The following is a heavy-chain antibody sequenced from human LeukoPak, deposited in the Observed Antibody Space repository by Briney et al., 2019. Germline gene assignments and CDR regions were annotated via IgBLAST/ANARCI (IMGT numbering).Heavy chain of an antibody. V-gene: IGHV3-21*01. J-gene: IGHJ4*02. CDR3: ARDPQPTKN. Sequence: GGSLRLSCAASGFTFSSYSMNWVRQAPGKGLEWVSSISSSSSYIYSADSVQGRFTISRDNAKNSLYLQMNSLRAEDTAVYYCARDPQPTKNWGQGTLVTVSS. CDR1: GFTFSSYS. CDR2: ISSSSSYI.